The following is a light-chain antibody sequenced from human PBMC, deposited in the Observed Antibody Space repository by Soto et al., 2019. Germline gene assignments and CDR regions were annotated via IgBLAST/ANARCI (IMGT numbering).Light chain of an antibody. Sequence: IVMTQSPATLSVSPGERATLSCRAGQGVTTNFAWYQQKSGQSPRLLIYDVSIRATGVPARFSGSGSGTEFTLTISSLQSEDFAVYHCQQYNNWPLTFGGGTKVDIK. CDR1: QGVTTN. V-gene: IGKV3-15*01. CDR3: QQYNNWPLT. CDR2: DVS. J-gene: IGKJ4*01.